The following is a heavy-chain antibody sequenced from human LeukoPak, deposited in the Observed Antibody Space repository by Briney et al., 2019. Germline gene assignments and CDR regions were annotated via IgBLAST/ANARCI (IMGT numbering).Heavy chain of an antibody. V-gene: IGHV3-23*01. Sequence: GGSLRLSCAASELHAMTWVRQGPGKGLEWVSAISGSGGSTYYADSVKGRFTISRDNSKNTLYLQMNSLRAEDTAVYYCAKSVNGMIVENWFDPWGQGTLVTVSS. J-gene: IGHJ5*02. CDR2: ISGSGGST. CDR3: AKSVNGMIVENWFDP. D-gene: IGHD3-22*01. CDR1: ELHA.